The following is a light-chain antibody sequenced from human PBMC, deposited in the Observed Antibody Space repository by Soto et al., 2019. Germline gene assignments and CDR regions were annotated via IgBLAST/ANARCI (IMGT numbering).Light chain of an antibody. CDR2: GAS. Sequence: EIVMTQSPASLAVCRCEVATLAGGSSQSVSSNLAWYQQKPGQAPRLLIYGASTRATGIPARFSGSGSGTEFTLTISSLRSEDFAVYYCQQYNNWPPGTFGQGTKVDIK. V-gene: IGKV3-15*01. CDR1: QSVSSN. CDR3: QQYNNWPPGT. J-gene: IGKJ1*01.